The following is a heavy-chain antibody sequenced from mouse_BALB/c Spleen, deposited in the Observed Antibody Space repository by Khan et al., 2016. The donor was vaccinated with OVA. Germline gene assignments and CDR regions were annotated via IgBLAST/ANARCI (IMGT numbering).Heavy chain of an antibody. D-gene: IGHD1-1*01. CDR1: GYTFTSFY. CDR2: INPNNGGT. Sequence: QVQLKESGAELVKPGASVKLSCKASGYTFTSFYIYWVKQRPGQGLEWIGEINPNNGGTNVNEKFKSKATLTVDKSSSTAYLELSSLTSEDSAVFYGTRGGYGSPFTYWGQGTLVTVSA. J-gene: IGHJ3*01. CDR3: TRGGYGSPFTY. V-gene: IGHV1S81*02.